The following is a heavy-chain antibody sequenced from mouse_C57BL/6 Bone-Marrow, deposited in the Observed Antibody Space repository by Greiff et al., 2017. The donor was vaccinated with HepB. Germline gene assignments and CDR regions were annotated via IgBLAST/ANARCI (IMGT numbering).Heavy chain of an antibody. Sequence: EVKLVESEGGLVQPGSSMKLSCTASGFTFSDYYMAWVRQVPEKGLEWVANINYDGSSTYYLDSLKSRFIISRDNAKNTLYLQMSSLKSEDTATYYCARDRGLLHYFDYWGQGTTLTVSS. CDR1: GFTFSDYY. V-gene: IGHV5-16*01. CDR3: ARDRGLLHYFDY. J-gene: IGHJ2*01. CDR2: INYDGSST.